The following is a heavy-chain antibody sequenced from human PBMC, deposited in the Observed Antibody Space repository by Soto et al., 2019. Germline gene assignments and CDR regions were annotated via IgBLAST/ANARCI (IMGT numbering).Heavy chain of an antibody. Sequence: GGSLRLSCAASGFTFSSYSMNWVRQAPGKGLEWVSYISSSSSTIYYADYVKGRFTISRDNAKNSLYLQMNSLRAEDTAVYYCASGGSSLNFDSWGQGTLVTVSS. CDR2: ISSSSSTI. D-gene: IGHD6-6*01. CDR1: GFTFSSYS. CDR3: ASGGSSLNFDS. J-gene: IGHJ4*02. V-gene: IGHV3-48*01.